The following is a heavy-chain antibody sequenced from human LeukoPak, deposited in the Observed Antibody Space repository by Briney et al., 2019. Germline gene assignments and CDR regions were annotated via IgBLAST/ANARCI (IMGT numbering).Heavy chain of an antibody. V-gene: IGHV1-69*13. CDR2: IIPIFGTA. D-gene: IGHD3-10*01. J-gene: IGHJ5*02. Sequence: AVKVPCQASGGTFLSYGIRWVRQAPGQRLEWMGGIIPIFGTANNAQKFQGRVTITADESTSTAYMEQSSLRSEDTAVYDCARLSGITMVRGAQSSLRFDPWGQGTLVTVSS. CDR1: GGTFLSYG. CDR3: ARLSGITMVRGAQSSLRFDP.